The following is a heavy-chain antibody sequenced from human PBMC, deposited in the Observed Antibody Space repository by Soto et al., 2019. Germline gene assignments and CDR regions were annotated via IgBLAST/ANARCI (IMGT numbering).Heavy chain of an antibody. J-gene: IGHJ1*01. Sequence: PSETLSLTCTVSGGSISSSSYYWGWIRQPPGKGLEWIGSIYYSGSTYYNPSLKSRVTISVDTSKNQFSLKLSSVTAADTAVYYCAINYVDTAMAVDHWGQGTLVTVSS. CDR2: IYYSGST. CDR1: GGSISSSSYY. D-gene: IGHD5-18*01. V-gene: IGHV4-39*01. CDR3: AINYVDTAMAVDH.